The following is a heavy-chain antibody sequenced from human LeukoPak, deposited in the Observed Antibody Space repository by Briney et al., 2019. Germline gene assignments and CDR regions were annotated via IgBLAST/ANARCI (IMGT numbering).Heavy chain of an antibody. D-gene: IGHD5-18*01. V-gene: IGHV3-23*01. CDR2: ISGSGGST. CDR3: ASSPWMQLWFWAFDI. CDR1: GFTFSSYA. Sequence: GGSLRLSCAASGFTFSSYAMSWVRQAPGKGLEWVSAISGSGGSTYYADSVKGRFTISRDNSKNTLYLQMNSLRAEDTAVYYCASSPWMQLWFWAFDIWGQGTMVTVSS. J-gene: IGHJ3*02.